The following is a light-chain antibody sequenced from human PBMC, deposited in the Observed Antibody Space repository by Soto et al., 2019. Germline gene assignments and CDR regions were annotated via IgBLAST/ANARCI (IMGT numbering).Light chain of an antibody. CDR1: QSISSY. J-gene: IGKJ1*01. V-gene: IGKV1-39*01. CDR3: QQSYSTPRT. Sequence: DIPMKQSPASLSASVEDRVTIPCRASQSISSYLNWYQQKPGKAPKLLIYAASSLQSGVPSRFSGSGSGTDFTLTISSLQPEDFATYYCQQSYSTPRTFCQGTIVDIK. CDR2: AAS.